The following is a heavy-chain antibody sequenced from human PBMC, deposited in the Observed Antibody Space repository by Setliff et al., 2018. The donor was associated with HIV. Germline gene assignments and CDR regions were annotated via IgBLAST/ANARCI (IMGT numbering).Heavy chain of an antibody. Sequence: LRLSCAPSGFTFSDYGIHWVRQAPGKGLEWLTHIRYDASNKFYADSVKGRFTISRDNSKNTLFLQLNSLRVDDTAVYYCAKSCDVPSKPGPYYYSMDVWGKGTTVTVSS. J-gene: IGHJ6*03. CDR2: IRYDASNK. CDR3: AKSCDVPSKPGPYYYSMDV. D-gene: IGHD2-2*01. CDR1: GFTFSDYG. V-gene: IGHV3-30*02.